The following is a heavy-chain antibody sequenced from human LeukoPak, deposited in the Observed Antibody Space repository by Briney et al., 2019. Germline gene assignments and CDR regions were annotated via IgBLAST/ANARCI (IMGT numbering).Heavy chain of an antibody. CDR1: GFTFSSYA. V-gene: IGHV3-23*01. CDR2: ISGSGGGT. D-gene: IGHD6-13*01. CDR3: ARPGNSSTWYGGFDP. J-gene: IGHJ5*02. Sequence: HPGGSLRLSCAASGFTFSSYAMSWVRQAPGKGLEWVSAISGSGGGTYYADSVTGRFTISRDNSKNTLYLQMNSLRAEDTAIYYCARPGNSSTWYGGFDPWXXGTLVTVSS.